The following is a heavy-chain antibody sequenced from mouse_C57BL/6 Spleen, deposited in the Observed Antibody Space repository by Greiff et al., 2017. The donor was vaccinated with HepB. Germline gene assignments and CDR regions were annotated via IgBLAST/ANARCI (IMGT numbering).Heavy chain of an antibody. CDR3: ARWDDGYLYAMDY. Sequence: VHVKQSGPELVKPGASVKISCKASGYSFTGYYMNWVKQSPEKSLEWIGEINPSTGGTTYNQKFKAKATLTVDKSSSTAYMQLKSLTSEDSAVYYCARWDDGYLYAMDYWGQGTSVTVSS. CDR2: INPSTGGT. CDR1: GYSFTGYY. D-gene: IGHD2-3*01. V-gene: IGHV1-42*01. J-gene: IGHJ4*01.